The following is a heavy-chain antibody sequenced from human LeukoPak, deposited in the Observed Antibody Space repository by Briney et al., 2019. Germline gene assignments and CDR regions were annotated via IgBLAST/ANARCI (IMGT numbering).Heavy chain of an antibody. CDR2: IIPVFRTA. D-gene: IGHD3-3*01. CDR1: GDTFRRYS. V-gene: IGHV1-69*06. J-gene: IGHJ4*02. Sequence: SVKVSCKASGDTFRRYSISWVRQAPGQGLEWLGGIIPVFRTANYAQKFQGRVTITADKSTTTAYMELRSLRSEDTAIYYCARGTTIFGVVSKGPRYYFDYWGQGTLVTVSS. CDR3: ARGTTIFGVVSKGPRYYFDY.